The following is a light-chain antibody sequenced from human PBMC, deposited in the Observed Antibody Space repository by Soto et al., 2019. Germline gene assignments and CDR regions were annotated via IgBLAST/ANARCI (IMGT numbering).Light chain of an antibody. J-gene: IGLJ1*01. CDR3: GSYTTSTARFV. V-gene: IGLV2-18*02. CDR1: SSDVGNYDR. CDR2: EVS. Sequence: QSALTQPPSVSGSPGQSVTIPCTGTSSDVGNYDRVSWYHQAPGTAPKLRIYEVSNRPSGVPDRFSGSKSGNTASLSISGLQAEDEGDYYCGSYTTSTARFVFGTGTKVTVL.